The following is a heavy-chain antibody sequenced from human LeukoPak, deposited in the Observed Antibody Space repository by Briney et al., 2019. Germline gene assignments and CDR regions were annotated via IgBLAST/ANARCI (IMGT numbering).Heavy chain of an antibody. CDR3: ARDGDDFWSGYWLDY. V-gene: IGHV1-2*02. J-gene: IGHJ4*02. Sequence: GASVKVSCKASGYTFTCYYMHWVRQAPGQGLEWMGWINPKTGGTNYAQKFQGRVTMTRDTSISTAYMELSRLRSDDTAVYYCARDGDDFWSGYWLDYWGQGTLVTVSS. CDR2: INPKTGGT. CDR1: GYTFTCYY. D-gene: IGHD3-3*01.